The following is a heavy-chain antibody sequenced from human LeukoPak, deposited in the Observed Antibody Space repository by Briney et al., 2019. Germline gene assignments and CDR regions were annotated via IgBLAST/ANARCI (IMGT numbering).Heavy chain of an antibody. V-gene: IGHV1-18*01. D-gene: IGHD1-26*01. Sequence: ASVKVSCKASGYTFTSYGISWVRQAPGQGLEWMGWISAYNGNTNYAQKLQGRVTMTTDTSTSTAYMELRSLRSDDTAVYYCAIDRALGWELLKDWFDPWGQGTLVTVSS. CDR3: AIDRALGWELLKDWFDP. CDR1: GYTFTSYG. J-gene: IGHJ5*02. CDR2: ISAYNGNT.